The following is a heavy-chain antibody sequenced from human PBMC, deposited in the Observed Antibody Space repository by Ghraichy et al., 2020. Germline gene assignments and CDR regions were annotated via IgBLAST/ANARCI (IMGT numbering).Heavy chain of an antibody. CDR2: IYYSGST. J-gene: IGHJ4*02. V-gene: IGHV4-59*08. CDR1: GGSISNFY. D-gene: IGHD6-25*01. CDR3: ARHRLTERGAAGFDS. Sequence: SETLSPTCTVSGGSISNFYCSWIRQPPGKGLEWIGYIYYSGSTNFNPSLKSRVTMSVDTSKNQFSLKLNSVTAADTAVYYCARHRLTERGAAGFDSWGQGTLVTVSS.